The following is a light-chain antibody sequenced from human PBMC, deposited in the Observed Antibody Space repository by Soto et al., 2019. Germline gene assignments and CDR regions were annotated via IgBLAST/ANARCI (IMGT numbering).Light chain of an antibody. CDR1: SWLSTYI. CDR3: ETWDSNTRV. V-gene: IGLV4-60*03. CDR2: LEASGNC. Sequence: QPVLTQSSSASASLGSSVKLTCTVISWLSTYIIAWHQQQPGKAPRYLMKLEASGNCNKGSGVPDRFSGSSSGADRYLSISNLQSEDEADYYCETWDSNTRVFGGGTQLTVL. J-gene: IGLJ3*02.